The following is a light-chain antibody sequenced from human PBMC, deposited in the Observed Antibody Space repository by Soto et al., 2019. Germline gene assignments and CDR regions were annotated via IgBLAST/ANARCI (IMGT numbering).Light chain of an antibody. CDR1: QSISVW. CDR3: QQYNILST. CDR2: AAS. Sequence: DIQITQSPSTLSASVGDRVTITCRASQSISVWLAWFQQIPGKAPRLLIYAASILESGVPSRLSGSGAGTEFTLTIRSLQPDDFATYYCQQYNILSTFGQGTKVDIK. V-gene: IGKV1-5*01. J-gene: IGKJ1*01.